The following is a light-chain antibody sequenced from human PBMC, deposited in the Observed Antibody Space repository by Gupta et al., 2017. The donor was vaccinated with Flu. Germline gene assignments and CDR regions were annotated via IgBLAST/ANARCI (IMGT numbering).Light chain of an antibody. J-gene: IGKJ1*01. CDR2: GAS. V-gene: IGKV3-15*01. Sequence: PATLSVSPGERATLSCRASQSLANNFAWFQQRPVLAPRLLIYGASIRGTPVPARFSGSASVTDFTLTISSLQSEDFAVSYFQQEHTWARTFGHGVKEEVK. CDR1: QSLANN. CDR3: QQEHTWART.